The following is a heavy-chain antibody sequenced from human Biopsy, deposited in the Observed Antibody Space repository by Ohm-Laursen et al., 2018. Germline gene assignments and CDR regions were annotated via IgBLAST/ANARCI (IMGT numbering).Heavy chain of an antibody. CDR1: GKTFSDYQ. J-gene: IGHJ3*02. Sequence: SDTLSLTCAVFGKTFSDYQWSWIRQPPGKGLEWIGQINQAGTTNYNPSLKSRVSFSADASKYEFSLRLNSVTAADTAVYYCAGIVLGPTNDAFDIWGQGTMVTVSS. CDR2: INQAGTT. V-gene: IGHV4-34*08. CDR3: AGIVLGPTNDAFDI. D-gene: IGHD1-26*01.